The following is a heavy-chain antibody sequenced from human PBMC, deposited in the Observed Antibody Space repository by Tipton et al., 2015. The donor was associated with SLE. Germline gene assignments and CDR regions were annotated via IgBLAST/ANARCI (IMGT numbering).Heavy chain of an antibody. V-gene: IGHV4-34*01. CDR1: GGSFSGYY. CDR2: INHSGST. D-gene: IGHD2-2*01. CDR3: ARGFEDIVVVPAAIEYYYYYGTDV. J-gene: IGHJ6*02. Sequence: TLSLTCAVYGGSFSGYYWSWIRQPPGKGLEWIGEINHSGSTNYNPSLKSRVTISVDTSKNQFSLKLSSVTAADTAVYYCARGFEDIVVVPAAIEYYYYYGTDVWGQGP.